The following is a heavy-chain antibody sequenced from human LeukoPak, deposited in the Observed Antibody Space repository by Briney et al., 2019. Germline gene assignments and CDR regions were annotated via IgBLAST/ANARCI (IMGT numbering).Heavy chain of an antibody. CDR3: ARGPELERFDY. J-gene: IGHJ4*02. CDR2: IIPIFGTA. CDR1: GGTFSSYA. Sequence: SVKVSCKASGGTFSSYAISWVRQAPGQGHEWMGGIIPIFGTANYAQKFQGRVTITTDESTSTAYMELSSLRSEDTAVYYCARGPELERFDYWGQGTLVSVSS. D-gene: IGHD1-1*01. V-gene: IGHV1-69*05.